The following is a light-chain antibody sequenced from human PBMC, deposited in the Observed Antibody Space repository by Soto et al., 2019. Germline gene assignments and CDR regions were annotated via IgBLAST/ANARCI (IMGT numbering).Light chain of an antibody. CDR3: CSYAGSSSSI. CDR1: SSDVGTYNL. V-gene: IGLV2-23*02. CDR2: EVT. Sequence: SVLTQPASVSGSPGQSITISCSGTSSDVGTYNLVSWYQQYPGKAPRLMIYEVTKRPSGVSNRFSGSKSGNTASLTISGLQPEYEADYSCCSYAGSSSSIFGTGTKVTVL. J-gene: IGLJ1*01.